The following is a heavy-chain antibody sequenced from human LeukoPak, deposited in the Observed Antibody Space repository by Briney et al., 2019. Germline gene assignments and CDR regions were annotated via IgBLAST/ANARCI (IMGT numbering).Heavy chain of an antibody. CDR1: GFTFSSYG. J-gene: IGHJ4*02. Sequence: GGSLRLSCAASGFTFSSYGMHWVHQAPGKGLEWVAVIWYDGSNKYYADSVKGRFTISRDNSKNTLYLQMNSLRAEDTAVYYCARDLNPAMVRGVIHIGLYWGQGTLVTVSS. D-gene: IGHD3-10*01. CDR2: IWYDGSNK. V-gene: IGHV3-33*01. CDR3: ARDLNPAMVRGVIHIGLY.